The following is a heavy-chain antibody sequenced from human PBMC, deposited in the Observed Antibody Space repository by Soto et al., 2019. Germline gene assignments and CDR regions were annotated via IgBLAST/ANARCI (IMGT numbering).Heavy chain of an antibody. D-gene: IGHD6-6*01. J-gene: IGHJ5*02. Sequence: SETLSLTCTASGGSISGSSNYWAWIRQPPGKGPEWIGSIYHRGSTYYNPSLNSRVTIFVDTSKNQLSLNLTYVTAADTAVYYCARPRRSSSGDWFDPWGQGTLVTVSS. CDR2: IYHRGST. V-gene: IGHV4-39*01. CDR1: GGSISGSSNY. CDR3: ARPRRSSSGDWFDP.